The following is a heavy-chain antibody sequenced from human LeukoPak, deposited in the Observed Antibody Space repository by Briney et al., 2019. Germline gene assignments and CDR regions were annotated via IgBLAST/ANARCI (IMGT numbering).Heavy chain of an antibody. J-gene: IGHJ4*02. CDR3: ARVSRGFGALDY. CDR2: INPSGGST. Sequence: ASVKVFCKASGYTFTSYYVHWVRQAPGQGLEWMGIINPSGGSTTYAQKFQGRLTMTRDTSTTTVYMELSSLRSEDTAVYYCARVSRGFGALDYWGQGPLVTVSS. D-gene: IGHD3-10*01. V-gene: IGHV1-46*01. CDR1: GYTFTSYY.